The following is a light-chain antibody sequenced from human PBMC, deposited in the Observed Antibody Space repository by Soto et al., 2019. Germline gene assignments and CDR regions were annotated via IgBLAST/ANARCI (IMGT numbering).Light chain of an antibody. J-gene: IGKJ2*01. CDR3: QQYNYWPLYT. V-gene: IGKV3-15*01. CDR2: GAS. Sequence: EIVMTQSPATLSVSPGERATLSCRASQSVSSNLSWYQQKPGQAPRLLIYGASTRATGVPARFSGSGSVTEFTLTITSLRSEDFAVYYCQQYNYWPLYTFGQGSILEIK. CDR1: QSVSSN.